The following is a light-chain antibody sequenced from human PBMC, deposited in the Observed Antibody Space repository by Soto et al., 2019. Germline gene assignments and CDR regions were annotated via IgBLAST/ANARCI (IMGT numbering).Light chain of an antibody. J-gene: IGLJ2*01. CDR3: AAWGDRQTGHVV. CDR1: SFNIGSNS. CDR2: SNN. Sequence: QSVLTQPPSASGTPGQRVTISCSGSSFNIGSNSVNWYQQLPGAAPKLLIYSNNQRPSGVPDRFSGSKSGTSASLAISGLQSEDEADSYCAAWGDRQTGHVVFGGGTKLTVL. V-gene: IGLV1-44*01.